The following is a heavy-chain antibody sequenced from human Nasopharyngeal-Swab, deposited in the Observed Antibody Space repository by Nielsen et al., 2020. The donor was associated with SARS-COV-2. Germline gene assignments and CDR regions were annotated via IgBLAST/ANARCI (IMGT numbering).Heavy chain of an antibody. CDR1: GFTFSNYA. D-gene: IGHD3-10*01. J-gene: IGHJ3*02. V-gene: IGHV3-64D*06. CDR3: VRVLLWFGESSDAFDM. CDR2: ISTNGGST. Sequence: GGSLRLSCSASGFTFSNYAMHWVRQAPGKGLEYLSEISTNGGSTFYADSVKDRFTISRDNSKNTLFLQMSSLRPEDTAVYFCVRVLLWFGESSDAFDMWGQGTMVTVSS.